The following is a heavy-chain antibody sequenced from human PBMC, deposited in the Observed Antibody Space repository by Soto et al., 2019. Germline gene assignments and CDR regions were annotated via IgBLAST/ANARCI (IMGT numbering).Heavy chain of an antibody. V-gene: IGHV1-69*02. Sequence: QVQMVQSGAEVKKPGSSVKVSCKASGDTFSFYTINWVRQAPGLGLEWMGRVNPILSMSNYAQKFQGRVTMTADKSTSTAYRELRSPRSDDTAFYYCATSYGSGYPAFDYWGQGALVTVSS. CDR1: GDTFSFYT. CDR3: ATSYGSGYPAFDY. J-gene: IGHJ4*02. CDR2: VNPILSMS. D-gene: IGHD3-10*01.